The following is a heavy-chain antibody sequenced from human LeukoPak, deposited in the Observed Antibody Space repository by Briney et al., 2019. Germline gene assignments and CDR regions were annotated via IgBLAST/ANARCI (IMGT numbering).Heavy chain of an antibody. V-gene: IGHV3-53*01. Sequence: GGSLRLSCAASGFTVSSTYMSWVRQAPGKGLEWVSVIYKDGKIYYIDSVKGRFTISRDTSKNTLYLQMNSLRVEDTAVYYCARDSSDIRSLIAHWGQGTLVTVSS. D-gene: IGHD2-15*01. CDR2: IYKDGKI. CDR1: GFTVSSTY. CDR3: ARDSSDIRSLIAH. J-gene: IGHJ1*01.